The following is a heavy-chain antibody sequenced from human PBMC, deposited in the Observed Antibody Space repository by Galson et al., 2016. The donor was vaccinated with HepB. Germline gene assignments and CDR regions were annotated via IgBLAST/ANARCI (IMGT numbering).Heavy chain of an antibody. V-gene: IGHV4-59*03. J-gene: IGHJ6*02. CDR3: ASWTPVTTGDFYYYYVMGV. CDR2: IYYSGST. D-gene: IGHD4-17*01. Sequence: ETLSLTCAVSGDSIRSYYWTWIRQPPGKGLEWIGYIYYSGSTFYKASLKSRVTISLDTSKNQFSLKLTSVTVADTAVYYCASWTPVTTGDFYYYYVMGVWGQGTTVTVSS. CDR1: GDSIRSYY.